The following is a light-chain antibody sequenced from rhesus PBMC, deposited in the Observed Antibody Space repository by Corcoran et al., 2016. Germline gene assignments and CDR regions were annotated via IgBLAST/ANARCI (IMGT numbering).Light chain of an antibody. CDR3: QQYYSYPHS. Sequence: DIQMTQSPSSLSASVGDTVTITCRASQSFSSSLAWYQQKPGKAPNRLINSASSLQSGVPSRFSGSKAGPDFTLSISSLQPEDIASYYCQQYYSYPHSFSQGTKVEIK. CDR1: QSFSSS. V-gene: IGKV1-46*01. J-gene: IGKJ2*01. CDR2: SAS.